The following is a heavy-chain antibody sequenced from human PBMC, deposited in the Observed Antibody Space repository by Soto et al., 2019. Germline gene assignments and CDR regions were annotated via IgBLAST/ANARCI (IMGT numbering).Heavy chain of an antibody. D-gene: IGHD3-22*01. Sequence: QVQLQESGPGLVKPSETLSLTCTVSGGSISSYYWSWIRQPPGKGLEWIGYIYYSGSTNYNPSLNSRVTISVETSKNQFSLKLSSVTAADTAVYYCARGPRGDYYDSSGYYYVGDYWGQGTLVTVSS. CDR2: IYYSGST. J-gene: IGHJ4*02. CDR3: ARGPRGDYYDSSGYYYVGDY. CDR1: GGSISSYY. V-gene: IGHV4-59*01.